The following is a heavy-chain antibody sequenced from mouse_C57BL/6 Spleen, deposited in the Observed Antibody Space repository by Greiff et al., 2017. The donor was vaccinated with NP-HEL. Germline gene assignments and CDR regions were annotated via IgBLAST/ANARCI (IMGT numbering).Heavy chain of an antibody. CDR2: IYPGDGDT. Sequence: QVQLQQSGAELVKPGASVKISCKASGYAFSSYWMNWVKQRPGQGLEWIGQIYPGDGDTNYNGKFKGKATLTADKSSSTAYMQLSSLTSEDSAVYFCARSEAAQATDYAMDYWGQGTSVTVSS. CDR3: ARSEAAQATDYAMDY. CDR1: GYAFSSYW. D-gene: IGHD3-2*02. J-gene: IGHJ4*01. V-gene: IGHV1-80*01.